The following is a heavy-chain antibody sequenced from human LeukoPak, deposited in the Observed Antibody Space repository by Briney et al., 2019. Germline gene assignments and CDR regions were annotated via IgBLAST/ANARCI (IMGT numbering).Heavy chain of an antibody. CDR2: IYYNGDT. J-gene: IGHJ3*02. CDR3: AGKLGEDALDI. D-gene: IGHD7-27*01. V-gene: IGHV4-30-4*08. CDR1: RGSINSGDYY. Sequence: SQTLSLTCIISRGSINSGDYYWSWIRQPPGKGLEWIGYIYYNGDTFYNPSLKSRVFISVDTSRNRFSLKMSSVTAADTAVYFCAGKLGEDALDIWGRGTMVTVSS.